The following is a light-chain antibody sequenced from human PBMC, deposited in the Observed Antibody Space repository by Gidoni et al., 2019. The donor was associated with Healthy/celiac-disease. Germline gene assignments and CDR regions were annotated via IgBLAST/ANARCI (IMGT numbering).Light chain of an antibody. Sequence: DIPVTQSPSALSASVRARVTITCRASQSISSYFNWYQQQPGKAPKLLLYAASSLQSGVPSRFSCSGSGTDFTLTIISLQPPDFSTYYCQQRYSTPWTFGQGTKVEIK. CDR2: AAS. V-gene: IGKV1-39*01. CDR3: QQRYSTPWT. J-gene: IGKJ1*01. CDR1: QSISSY.